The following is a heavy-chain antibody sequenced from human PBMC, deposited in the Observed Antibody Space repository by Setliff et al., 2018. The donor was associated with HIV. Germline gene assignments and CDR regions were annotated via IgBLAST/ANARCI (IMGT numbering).Heavy chain of an antibody. J-gene: IGHJ3*02. V-gene: IGHV1-18*01. CDR2: INPYSGDT. Sequence: GASVKVSCKASGYNVTVSAINWVRQAPGQGLEWMGWINPYSGDTKYLQKFQGRVTLTTDTSTSTAYMDLRSLRSDDTAVYYCAREGWPSDAFDIWGQGTMVTVSS. CDR3: AREGWPSDAFDI. D-gene: IGHD2-15*01. CDR1: GYNVTVSA.